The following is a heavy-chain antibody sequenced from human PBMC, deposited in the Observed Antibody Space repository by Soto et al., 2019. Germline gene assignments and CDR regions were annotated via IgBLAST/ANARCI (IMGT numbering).Heavy chain of an antibody. V-gene: IGHV3-33*01. CDR1: GFTFSSYG. D-gene: IGHD6-13*01. J-gene: IGHJ4*02. Sequence: QVQLVESGGGVVQPGRSLRLSCAASGFTFSSYGMHGVRQAPGKGLEWVAVIWYDGSNKYYADSVKGRFTISRDNSKNTLYLQMNSLRAEDTAVYYWARDIGDMAAADFDYWGQGTLVTVSS. CDR3: ARDIGDMAAADFDY. CDR2: IWYDGSNK.